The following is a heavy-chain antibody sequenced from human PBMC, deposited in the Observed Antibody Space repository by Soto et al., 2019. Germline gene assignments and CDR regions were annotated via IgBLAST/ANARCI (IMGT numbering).Heavy chain of an antibody. Sequence: QVQLVQSGAEVKKPGASVKVSCKASGYTFSNYGISWVRQAPGQGLEWLGWISAYSGDTNFAQRFQGRVTMTNDTSTSTAYMELRSLTSDDTALYYCARDVVAITTGGPDYWGQGTLVTVSS. CDR3: ARDVVAITTGGPDY. V-gene: IGHV1-18*01. CDR1: GYTFSNYG. D-gene: IGHD3-22*01. CDR2: ISAYSGDT. J-gene: IGHJ4*02.